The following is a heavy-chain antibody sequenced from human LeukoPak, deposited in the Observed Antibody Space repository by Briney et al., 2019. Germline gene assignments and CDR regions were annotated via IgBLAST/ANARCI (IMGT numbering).Heavy chain of an antibody. CDR3: ARDEGSSYPFDY. V-gene: IGHV4-59*01. J-gene: IGHJ4*02. CDR2: IYYSGST. D-gene: IGHD2-2*01. CDR1: GGSISSYY. Sequence: SETLSLTCTVSGGSISSYYWSWIRQPPGKGLEWIGYIYYSGSTNYNPSLKSRVTISVDTSKNQFSLKLSSVTAADTAVYYCARDEGSSYPFDYWGQGTLVTVSS.